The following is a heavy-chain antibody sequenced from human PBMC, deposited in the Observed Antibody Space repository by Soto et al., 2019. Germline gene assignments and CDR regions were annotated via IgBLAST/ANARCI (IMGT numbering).Heavy chain of an antibody. CDR3: SIARAIFPTDLVDP. V-gene: IGHV3-11*04. CDR1: GFIFRDWF. J-gene: IGHJ5*02. D-gene: IGHD3-9*01. Sequence: PGGSLRLSCAASGFIFRDWFTSWIRQAPGKGLEWISYISKDSGRATRYADSVKGRFTISRDNAKNSLYLQMNSLRVEDTAVYYFSIARAIFPTDLVDPSGQGTPVIVTS. CDR2: ISKDSGRAT.